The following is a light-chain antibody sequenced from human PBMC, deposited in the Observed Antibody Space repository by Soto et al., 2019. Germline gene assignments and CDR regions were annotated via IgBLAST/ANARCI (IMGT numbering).Light chain of an antibody. CDR2: EVN. CDR3: TSYAGGNNV. J-gene: IGLJ1*01. CDR1: SSDVGGYNY. Sequence: QSALTQPPSASGSPGQSVTISCTGTSSDVGGYNYVSWYQQHPGKVPKLMVYEVNKRPSGVPDRFSGSKSGNTASLTGSGRQAEDEADYYCTSYAGGNNVFGTGTKLTVL. V-gene: IGLV2-8*01.